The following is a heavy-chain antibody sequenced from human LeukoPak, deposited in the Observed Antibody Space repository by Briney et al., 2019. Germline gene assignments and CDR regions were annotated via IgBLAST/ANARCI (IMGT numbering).Heavy chain of an antibody. J-gene: IGHJ6*02. CDR3: ARDSGGSGSYSIYYYYGMDV. V-gene: IGHV4-59*01. D-gene: IGHD3-10*01. CDR2: IYYSGST. Sequence: MASETLPLTCTVSGGSISSYYRSWIRQPPGKGLEWIGYIYYSGSTNYNPSLKSRVTIAVDTSKNQFSLKLSSVTAADTAVYYCARDSGGSGSYSIYYYYGMDVWGQGTTVTVSS. CDR1: GGSISSYY.